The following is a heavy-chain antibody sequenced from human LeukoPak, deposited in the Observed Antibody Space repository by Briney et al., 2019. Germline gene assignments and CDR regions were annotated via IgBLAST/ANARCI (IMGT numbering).Heavy chain of an antibody. D-gene: IGHD3-10*01. CDR3: ARDTYYYGSGVTLDAFDI. CDR1: GFTFSDYF. J-gene: IGHJ3*02. V-gene: IGHV3-11*01. CDR2: INVGGSTI. Sequence: GGSLRLSCAASGFTFSDYFMSWIRQAPGKGLEWVSYINVGGSTIFYADSVKGRFTISRDNAKNSLYLQMNSLRAEDTAVYYCARDTYYYGSGVTLDAFDIWGQGTMATVSS.